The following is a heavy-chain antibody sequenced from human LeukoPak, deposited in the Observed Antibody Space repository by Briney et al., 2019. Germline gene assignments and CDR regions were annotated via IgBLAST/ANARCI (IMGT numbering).Heavy chain of an antibody. D-gene: IGHD4-11*01. J-gene: IGHJ3*02. CDR2: IYHSGGT. CDR1: GGSISSGGYY. CDR3: ASIVTNDAFDI. Sequence: PSQTLSLTCTVSGGSISSGGYYWSWIRQPPGKGLEWIGYIYHSGGTYYNPSLKSRVTISVDRSKNQFSLKLSSVTAADTAVYYCASIVTNDAFDIWGQGTVVTVSS. V-gene: IGHV4-30-2*01.